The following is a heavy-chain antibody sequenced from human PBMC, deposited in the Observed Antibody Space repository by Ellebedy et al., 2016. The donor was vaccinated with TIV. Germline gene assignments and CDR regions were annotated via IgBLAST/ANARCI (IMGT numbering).Heavy chain of an antibody. CDR1: GFTLRSYW. D-gene: IGHD2-2*01. V-gene: IGHV3-7*01. Sequence: GGSLRLXXSASGFTLRSYWMTWVRQAPGKGLEWVANIKDDGSDKFYVDSVKGRFTISRDNAKNSLFLQLTSLRAEDTALYYCARLYCPSNSCYDYWGQGTLVTVSS. CDR2: IKDDGSDK. J-gene: IGHJ4*02. CDR3: ARLYCPSNSCYDY.